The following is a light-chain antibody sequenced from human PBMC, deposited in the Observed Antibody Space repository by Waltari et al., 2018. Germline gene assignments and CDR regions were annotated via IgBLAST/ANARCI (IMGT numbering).Light chain of an antibody. CDR1: QSGLFRSNNKNY. CDR3: LQYYNTPQT. Sequence: DIVMTQSPASLAVSLGERATINCKSSQSGLFRSNNKNYLAWFQQRPGQPPKLLIYWASTRDFGVPDRFSGSGSGTDFTLTISSLQAEDVAVYYCLQYYNTPQTFGQGTRVEIK. J-gene: IGKJ1*01. CDR2: WAS. V-gene: IGKV4-1*01.